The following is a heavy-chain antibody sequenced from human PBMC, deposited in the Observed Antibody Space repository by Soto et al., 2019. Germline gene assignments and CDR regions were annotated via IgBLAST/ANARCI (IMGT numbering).Heavy chain of an antibody. CDR2: INPSGGGT. J-gene: IGHJ4*02. CDR1: GYTFTSYY. Sequence: QVQLVQSGAEVKKPGASVKVSCKASGYTFTSYYMHCVRQAPGQGLEWMGIINPSGGGTSYAQTFQGRGTMTRDTSTSTVYMELSSLRSEATAVYYCARVGQLRYLDWLLDYWGQGTLVTVSS. V-gene: IGHV1-46*03. D-gene: IGHD3-9*01. CDR3: ARVGQLRYLDWLLDY.